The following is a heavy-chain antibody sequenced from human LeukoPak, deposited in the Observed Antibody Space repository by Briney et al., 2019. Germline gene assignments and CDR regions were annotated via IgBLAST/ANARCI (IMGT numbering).Heavy chain of an antibody. D-gene: IGHD6-6*01. Sequence: RGASVKVSCKASGYTFTGYYMHWVRQAPGQGLEWMGWIDPNTGGTNFAQKFQGRVAMTRDTSISTAYMDLSRLTFNDTAVYYCARGGVSAARNYYFYHMDVWGKGTTVTISS. CDR1: GYTFTGYY. V-gene: IGHV1-2*02. CDR2: IDPNTGGT. J-gene: IGHJ6*03. CDR3: ARGGVSAARNYYFYHMDV.